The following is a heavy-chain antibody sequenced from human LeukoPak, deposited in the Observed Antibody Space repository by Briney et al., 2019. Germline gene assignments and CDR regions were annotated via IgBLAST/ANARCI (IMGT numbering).Heavy chain of an antibody. V-gene: IGHV4-4*07. CDR1: GGSISSYY. CDR2: IYTSGST. D-gene: IGHD3-10*01. J-gene: IGHJ4*02. Sequence: SETLSLTCTVSGGSISSYYWSWIRQPAGKGLEWIGRIYTSGSTNYNPSLKSRVTMSVDTSKNQFSLKLSSVTAADTAVYYCARDRSYGSGSYLFDYWGQGTLVTVSS. CDR3: ARDRSYGSGSYLFDY.